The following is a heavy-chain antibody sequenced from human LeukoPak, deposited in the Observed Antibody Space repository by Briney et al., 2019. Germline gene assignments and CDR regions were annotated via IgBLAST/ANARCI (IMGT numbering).Heavy chain of an antibody. V-gene: IGHV3-21*01. CDR2: ISSSSSYI. J-gene: IGHJ6*03. CDR1: GFTFSSYS. CDR3: AKRRYGSGSGYYYYYMDV. D-gene: IGHD3-10*01. Sequence: PGGSLRLSCAASGFTFSSYSMNWVRQAPGKGLEWVSSISSSSSYIYYADSVKGRFTISRDNAKNSLYLQMNSLRAEDTAVYYCAKRRYGSGSGYYYYYMDVWGKGTTVTISS.